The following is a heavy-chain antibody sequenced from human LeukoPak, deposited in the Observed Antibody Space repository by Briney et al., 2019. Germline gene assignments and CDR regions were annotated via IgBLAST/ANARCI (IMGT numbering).Heavy chain of an antibody. J-gene: IGHJ5*02. CDR3: ARDTLGYCSGGSCYGWFDP. V-gene: IGHV1-69*05. Sequence: SVKVSCKASGGTFSSYAISWVRQAPGQGLEWMGRIIPIFGTANYAQKFQGRVTITTDESTSTAYMELSSLRSEDTAVYYCARDTLGYCSGGSCYGWFDPWGQGALVTVSS. D-gene: IGHD2-15*01. CDR1: GGTFSSYA. CDR2: IIPIFGTA.